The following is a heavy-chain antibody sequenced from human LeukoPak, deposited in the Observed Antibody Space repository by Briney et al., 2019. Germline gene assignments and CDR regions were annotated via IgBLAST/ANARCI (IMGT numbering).Heavy chain of an antibody. J-gene: IGHJ4*02. CDR3: ARVKLAQRQYRIDY. V-gene: IGHV4-59*12. Sequence: SETLSLTCTVSGGSISSYYWSWIRQPPGKGLEWIGYIYYSGSTNYNPSLKSRVTISVDTSKNQFSLKLSSVTAADTAVYYCARVKLAQRQYRIDYWGQGTLVTVSS. CDR1: GGSISSYY. D-gene: IGHD1-14*01. CDR2: IYYSGST.